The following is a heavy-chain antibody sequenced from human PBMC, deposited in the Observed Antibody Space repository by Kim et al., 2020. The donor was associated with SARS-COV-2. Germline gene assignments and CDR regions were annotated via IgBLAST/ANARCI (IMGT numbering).Heavy chain of an antibody. CDR2: ISYDGSNK. CDR1: GFTFSSYA. J-gene: IGHJ4*02. CDR3: AASGSSGY. V-gene: IGHV3-30*04. D-gene: IGHD5-12*01. Sequence: GGSLRLSCAASGFTFSSYAMHWVRQAPGKGLEWVAVISYDGSNKYYADSVKGRFTISRDNSKNTLYLQMNSLRAEDTAVYYCAASGSSGYWGQGTLVTVS.